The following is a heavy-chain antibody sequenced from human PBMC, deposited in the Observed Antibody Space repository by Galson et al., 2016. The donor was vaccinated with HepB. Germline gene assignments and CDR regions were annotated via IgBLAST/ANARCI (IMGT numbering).Heavy chain of an antibody. CDR3: ARRPNRGRVTDGFDI. CDR1: GGSINSSSFY. D-gene: IGHD1-26*01. CDR2: IYYSGST. V-gene: IGHV4-39*01. Sequence: SETLSLTCIVSGGSINSSSFYWAWIRRPPGKGLEWIGSIYYSGSTYYTPSLKSRLTLSLDTSKNCFSLNLTSVTAADTAMYYCARRPNRGRVTDGFDIWGQGTMVTVSS. J-gene: IGHJ3*02.